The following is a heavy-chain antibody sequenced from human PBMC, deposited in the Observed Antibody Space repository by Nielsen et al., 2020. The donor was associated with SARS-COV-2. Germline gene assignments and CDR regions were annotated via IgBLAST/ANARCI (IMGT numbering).Heavy chain of an antibody. V-gene: IGHV3-23*01. Sequence: GESLKISCAASGFTFSSYAMSWVRQAPGKGLEWVSLISDSGGSTYSADSVKGRFTISRDNSRNTLYLQMNSLSAEDTAIYYCVKVYGSGTYYNYFDYWGQGTLVTVS. J-gene: IGHJ4*02. CDR2: ISDSGGST. CDR1: GFTFSSYA. CDR3: VKVYGSGTYYNYFDY. D-gene: IGHD3-10*01.